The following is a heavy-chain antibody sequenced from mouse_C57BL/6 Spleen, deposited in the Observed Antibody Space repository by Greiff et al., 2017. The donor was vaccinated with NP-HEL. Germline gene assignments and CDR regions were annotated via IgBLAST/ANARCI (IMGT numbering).Heavy chain of an antibody. CDR1: GFSLTSYG. CDR3: ARIYDGYYDAMDY. D-gene: IGHD2-3*01. CDR2: IWSGGST. V-gene: IGHV2-2*01. J-gene: IGHJ4*01. Sequence: VKLMESGPGLVQPSQSLSITCTVSGFSLTSYGVHWVRQSPGKGLEWLGVIWSGGSTDYNAAFISRLSISKDNSKSQVFFKMNSLQADDTAIYYCARIYDGYYDAMDYWGQGTSVTVSS.